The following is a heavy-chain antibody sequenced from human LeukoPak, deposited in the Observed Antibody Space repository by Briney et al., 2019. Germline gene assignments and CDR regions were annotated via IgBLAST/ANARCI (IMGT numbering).Heavy chain of an antibody. CDR1: GGSFSGYY. Sequence: SETLSLTCAVYGGSFSGYYWSWIRQPPGKGLEWIGEINRSGSTNYNPSLKSRVTISVDTSKNQFSLKLSSVTAADTAVYYCARADTAMVTIDYWGQGTLVTVSS. J-gene: IGHJ4*02. D-gene: IGHD5-18*01. CDR3: ARADTAMVTIDY. V-gene: IGHV4-34*01. CDR2: INRSGST.